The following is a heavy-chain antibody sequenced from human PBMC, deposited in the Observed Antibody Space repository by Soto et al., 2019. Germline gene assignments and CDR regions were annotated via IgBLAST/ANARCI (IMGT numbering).Heavy chain of an antibody. J-gene: IGHJ4*02. D-gene: IGHD6-19*01. Sequence: VQLVESGGGVVQPGRSLRLSCAASGFTFSDYAMHWVRQAPGKGLEWVAVFSHDGRNTHYADSVKGRFTISRDSSKNTVSLAMTSLRAEETAVYYCAKGGRQWLVTSDFNYWGQGAVVPVSS. CDR2: FSHDGRNT. CDR1: GFTFSDYA. V-gene: IGHV3-30*18. CDR3: AKGGRQWLVTSDFNY.